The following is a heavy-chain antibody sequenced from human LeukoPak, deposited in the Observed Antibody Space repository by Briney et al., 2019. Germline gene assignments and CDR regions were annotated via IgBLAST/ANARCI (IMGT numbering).Heavy chain of an antibody. CDR2: VSGSGGST. D-gene: IGHD3-3*01. CDR1: GFTFNSYA. CDR3: AKLGYYDLWSNYLVFDN. Sequence: GGPLRLSCAASGFTFNSYAMTWVRQAPGKGLEWVSAVSGSGGSTYYPDSVEGRFTISRDNPKDTLYLQINSLRVEDTAVYFCAKLGYYDLWSNYLVFDNWGQGTLVTVSS. J-gene: IGHJ4*02. V-gene: IGHV3-23*01.